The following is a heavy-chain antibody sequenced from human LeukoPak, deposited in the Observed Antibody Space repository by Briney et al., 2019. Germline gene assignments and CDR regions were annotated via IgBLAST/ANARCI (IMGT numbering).Heavy chain of an antibody. V-gene: IGHV4-59*08. Sequence: SETLSLTCTVSGGSISSYYWSWIRQPPGKGLEWIGYIYYSGSTNYNPYLKSRVTISVDTSKNQFSLKLSSVTAADTAVYYCAGHLTGDYCDYWGQGTLVTVSS. J-gene: IGHJ4*02. CDR1: GGSISSYY. D-gene: IGHD1-14*01. CDR2: IYYSGST. CDR3: AGHLTGDYCDY.